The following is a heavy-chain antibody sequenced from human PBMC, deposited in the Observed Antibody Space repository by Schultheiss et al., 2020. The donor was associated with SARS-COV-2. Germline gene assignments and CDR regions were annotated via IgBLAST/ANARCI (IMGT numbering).Heavy chain of an antibody. D-gene: IGHD3-10*01. Sequence: GESLKISCAASGFTFSSYSMNWVRQAPGKGLEWVSSISSSSSYIYYADSVKGRFTISRDNAKNSLYLQMNSLRAEDTAVYYCARVTMVRGVNSPYMDVWGKGTTVTVSS. CDR2: ISSSSSYI. V-gene: IGHV3-21*01. J-gene: IGHJ6*03. CDR1: GFTFSSYS. CDR3: ARVTMVRGVNSPYMDV.